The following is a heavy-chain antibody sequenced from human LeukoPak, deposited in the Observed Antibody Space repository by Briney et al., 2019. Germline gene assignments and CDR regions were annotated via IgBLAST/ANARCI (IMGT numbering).Heavy chain of an antibody. CDR3: ARERAPGTPGWELLRLGDY. Sequence: GASVKVSCKASGYTFTSYYMHWVRQAPGQGLEWMGWINPNSGGTNYAQKFQGRVTMTRDTSISTAYMELSRLRSDDTAVYYCARERAPGTPGWELLRLGDYWGQGTLVTVSS. V-gene: IGHV1-2*02. CDR2: INPNSGGT. J-gene: IGHJ4*02. D-gene: IGHD1-26*01. CDR1: GYTFTSYY.